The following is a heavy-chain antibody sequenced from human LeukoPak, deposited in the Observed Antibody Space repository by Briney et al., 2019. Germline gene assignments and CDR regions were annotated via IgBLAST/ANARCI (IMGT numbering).Heavy chain of an antibody. J-gene: IGHJ4*02. CDR2: ISSSSSSYI. CDR1: GFTFSSYS. D-gene: IGHD1-26*01. CDR3: ARVGSSGSYNEDY. V-gene: IGHV3-21*01. Sequence: GGSLRLSCAASGFTFSSYSMNWVRQAPGKGLEWVSSISSSSSSYIYYADSVKGRFTISRDNAKNSLYLQMNTLRAEDTAVYYCARVGSSGSYNEDYWGQGTLVTVSS.